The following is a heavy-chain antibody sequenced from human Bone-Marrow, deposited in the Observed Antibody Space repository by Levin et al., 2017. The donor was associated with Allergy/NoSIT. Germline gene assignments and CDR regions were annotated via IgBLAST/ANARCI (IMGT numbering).Heavy chain of an antibody. CDR1: GFPFSRSS. V-gene: IGHV3-23*01. CDR2: ISSSGADT. CDR3: AKSSDWYDY. D-gene: IGHD6-19*01. Sequence: GGSLRLSCAASGFPFSRSSMAWVRQAPGKGLEWVSFISSSGADTYYADSVKGRFTISRDDSKNTMYLQMNSLRAEDTAIYFCAKSSDWYDYWGQGTLVTVSS. J-gene: IGHJ4*02.